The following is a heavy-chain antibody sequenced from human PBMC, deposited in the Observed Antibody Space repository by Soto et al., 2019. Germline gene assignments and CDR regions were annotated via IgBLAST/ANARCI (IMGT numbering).Heavy chain of an antibody. V-gene: IGHV2-70*11. D-gene: IGHD5-12*01. J-gene: IGHJ6*03. Sequence: GPTREPTQTLTLTCTFSGFSLSTSGMCVSWIRQPPGKALEWLARIDWDDDKYYSTSLKTRLTISKDTSKNQVVLTMTNMDPVDTATYYCARIRRGGEYIGYDSSYHYYMDFCGKGTTLPVSS. CDR2: IDWDDDK. CDR1: GFSLSTSGMC. CDR3: ARIRRGGEYIGYDSSYHYYMDF.